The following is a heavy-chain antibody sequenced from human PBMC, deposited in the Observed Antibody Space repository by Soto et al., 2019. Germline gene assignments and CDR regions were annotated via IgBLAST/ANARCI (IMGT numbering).Heavy chain of an antibody. J-gene: IGHJ4*02. CDR2: ISYDGSNK. D-gene: IGHD2-15*01. V-gene: IGHV3-30*18. Sequence: QVQLVESGGGVVQPGRSLRLSCAASGFTFSSYGMHWVRQAPGKGLEWVAVISYDGSNKYYADSVKGRFTISRDNSKNTLYLQMNSLRAEDTAVYYCAKDMVAVVEVAALNYWGQGTLVTVSS. CDR1: GFTFSSYG. CDR3: AKDMVAVVEVAALNY.